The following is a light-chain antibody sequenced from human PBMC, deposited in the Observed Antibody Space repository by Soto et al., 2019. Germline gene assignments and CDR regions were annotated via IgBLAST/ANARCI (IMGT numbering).Light chain of an antibody. CDR1: QGIAPY. J-gene: IGKJ4*01. Sequence: DVQMTQSPSSLSAFVGDRVTITCRASQGIAPYLAWFQQKPWKVPKLLIYATSTLQSGVPSRFSGSGSGTDFTLTISSLQPEDVANYYCQKYNSAPLTFGGGTKVEIK. CDR2: ATS. V-gene: IGKV1-27*01. CDR3: QKYNSAPLT.